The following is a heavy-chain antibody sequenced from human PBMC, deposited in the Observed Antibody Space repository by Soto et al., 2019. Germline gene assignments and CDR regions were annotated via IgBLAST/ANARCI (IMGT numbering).Heavy chain of an antibody. D-gene: IGHD6-13*01. CDR1: GGTFSRHA. V-gene: IGHV1-69*01. CDR3: ARAAIHGSSWYFWFDP. CDR2: IIPMFGTT. Sequence: QVQLVQSGSEVKMPGSSVKVSCKTSGGTFSRHAINWVRQAPGQGLEWMGGIIPMFGTTNYAQKFKGRVTISADDSMITDYTELSSLRSEDAAVYYCARAAIHGSSWYFWFDPWGQGTLVTVSS. J-gene: IGHJ5*02.